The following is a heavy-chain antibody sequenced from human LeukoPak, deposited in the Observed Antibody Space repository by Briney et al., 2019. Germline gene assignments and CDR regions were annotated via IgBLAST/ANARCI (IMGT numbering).Heavy chain of an antibody. CDR3: GRTSGGPEY. Sequence: GGSLRLSRAASGFTLSNYWMHWGRQAPGKGLVWGLRVNGDGSNTDYAASLKGRFTLSRDIAKNTVYLKMNSLRVDDTAVYYCGRTSGGPEYWGQGTLVTVSS. D-gene: IGHD2-15*01. V-gene: IGHV3-74*01. CDR2: VNGDGSNT. CDR1: GFTLSNYW. J-gene: IGHJ4*02.